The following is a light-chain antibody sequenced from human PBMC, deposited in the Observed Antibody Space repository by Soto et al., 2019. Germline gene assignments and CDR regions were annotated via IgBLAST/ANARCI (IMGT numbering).Light chain of an antibody. CDR2: AAS. V-gene: IGKV1-8*01. CDR1: QGISSY. CDR3: QQYYSYPRP. J-gene: IGKJ1*01. Sequence: AIRMTQSPSSFSASTGDRVTITCRASQGISSYLAWYQQKPGKAPKLLIYAASTLQSGVPSRFSGSGSGTDFTLTISCLQSEDFATYYCQQYYSYPRPLGQGTNVDIK.